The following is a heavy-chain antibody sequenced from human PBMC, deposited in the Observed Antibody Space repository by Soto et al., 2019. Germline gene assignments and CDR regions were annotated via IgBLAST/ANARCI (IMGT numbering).Heavy chain of an antibody. CDR1: GFTFSSYW. D-gene: IGHD1-26*01. CDR2: IKQDGSEK. V-gene: IGHV3-7*05. Sequence: PGGSLRLSCAASGFTFSSYWMSWVRQAPGKGLEWVANIKQDGSEKYYVDSVKGQFTISRDNAKNSLYLQMNSLRAEDTAVYYCARDPLSEAHNWFDPWGQGTLVTVSS. CDR3: ARDPLSEAHNWFDP. J-gene: IGHJ5*02.